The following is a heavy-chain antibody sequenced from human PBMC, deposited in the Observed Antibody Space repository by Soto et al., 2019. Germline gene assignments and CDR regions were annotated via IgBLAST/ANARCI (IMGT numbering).Heavy chain of an antibody. J-gene: IGHJ6*02. CDR1: GFTFSSYA. D-gene: IGHD2-2*02. V-gene: IGHV3-30-3*01. CDR3: ARARGVPAAIRAYYYYGMDV. Sequence: GGSLRLSCAASGFTFSSYAMHWVRQAPGKGREGVAVISYDGSNKYYADSVKGRFTTSRDNSKTTLYLQMNSLRAEDTAVYYCARARGVPAAIRAYYYYGMDVWGQGTTVTVSS. CDR2: ISYDGSNK.